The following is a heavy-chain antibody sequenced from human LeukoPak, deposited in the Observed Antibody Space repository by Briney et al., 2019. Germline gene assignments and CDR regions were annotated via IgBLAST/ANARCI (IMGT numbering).Heavy chain of an antibody. D-gene: IGHD6-19*01. J-gene: IGHJ3*01. CDR2: IVVGSGNT. CDR1: GFTFTSSA. Sequence: ASVKVSCKASGFTFTSSAMQWVRQARGQRLEWLGWIVVGSGNTNYARKFQERVTITMDMSQSKAYMELRSRRSEGTAGYDRSKAASQLLLDSFFDCWGQGTMVTVSS. CDR3: SKAASQLLLDSFFDC. V-gene: IGHV1-58*02.